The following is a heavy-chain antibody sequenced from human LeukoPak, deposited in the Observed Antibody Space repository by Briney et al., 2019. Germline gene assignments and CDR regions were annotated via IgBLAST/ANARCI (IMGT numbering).Heavy chain of an antibody. D-gene: IGHD3-22*01. CDR3: ARGQLGGYAFDI. CDR1: GGSISSYY. Sequence: PSETLSLTCTVSGGSISSYYWSWIRQPPGKGLEWIGYIYYSGSTNHNPPLKSRVTISVDTSKNQFSLKLSSVTAADTAVYYCARGQLGGYAFDIWGQGTMVTVSS. J-gene: IGHJ3*02. CDR2: IYYSGST. V-gene: IGHV4-59*01.